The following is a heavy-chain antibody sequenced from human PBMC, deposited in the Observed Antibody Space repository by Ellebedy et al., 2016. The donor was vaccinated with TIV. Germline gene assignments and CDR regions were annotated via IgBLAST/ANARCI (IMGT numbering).Heavy chain of an antibody. J-gene: IGHJ6*03. CDR3: ARGVTYGEDYYHYYLDV. CDR2: LYAGGSI. Sequence: GESLKISCVASGFTVSGNHMSWVRQAPGKELEWVSVLYAGGSIYYAESVRGRFTHSRDNSKNTLYLQMSSLTAEDTAVYYCARGVTYGEDYYHYYLDVWGKGTTVTVSS. D-gene: IGHD4-17*01. CDR1: GFTVSGNH. V-gene: IGHV3-53*01.